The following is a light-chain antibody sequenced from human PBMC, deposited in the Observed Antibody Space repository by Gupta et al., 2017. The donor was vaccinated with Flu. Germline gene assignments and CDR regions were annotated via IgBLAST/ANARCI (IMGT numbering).Light chain of an antibody. CDR1: QSVSSY. V-gene: IGKV3-11*01. Sequence: ERATLSCRASQSVSSYLAWYQQKPGQAPRLLIYDASNRATGIPARFSGSGSGTDFTLTISSLEPEDFAVYYCQQRSNWPSITFGQGTRLEIK. CDR2: DAS. J-gene: IGKJ5*01. CDR3: QQRSNWPSIT.